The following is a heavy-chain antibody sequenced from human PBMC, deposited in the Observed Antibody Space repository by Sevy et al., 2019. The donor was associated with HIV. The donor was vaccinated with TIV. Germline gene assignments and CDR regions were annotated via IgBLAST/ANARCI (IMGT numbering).Heavy chain of an antibody. CDR1: DGSFSGYY. CDR2: INESGIT. D-gene: IGHD2-2*01. CDR3: ARSPPVVVVPGAPSWFDP. Sequence: GSLRLSCAVHDGSFSGYYWNWIRQLPGKGLEWIGEINESGITYYNPPLKSRVTISVDTSKKQFSLKLNSVTAADTTVYFCARSPPVVVVPGAPSWFDPWGQGTLVTVSS. J-gene: IGHJ5*02. V-gene: IGHV4-34*01.